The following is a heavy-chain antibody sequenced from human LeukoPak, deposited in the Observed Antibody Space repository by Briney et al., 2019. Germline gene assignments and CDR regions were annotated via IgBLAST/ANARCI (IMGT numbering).Heavy chain of an antibody. CDR2: ISPNSGGT. V-gene: IGHV1-2*02. D-gene: IGHD7-27*01. CDR3: AIQPWGSGNNWYFDL. J-gene: IGHJ2*01. Sequence: GASVRVSCKPSGYTFSGFYIHWVRQAPGQGLEWMGWISPNSGGTDYAQRFQGRVTITRDTSISTAYMELSSLRSDDTAVYYCAIQPWGSGNNWYFDLWGRGTLVTVSS. CDR1: GYTFSGFY.